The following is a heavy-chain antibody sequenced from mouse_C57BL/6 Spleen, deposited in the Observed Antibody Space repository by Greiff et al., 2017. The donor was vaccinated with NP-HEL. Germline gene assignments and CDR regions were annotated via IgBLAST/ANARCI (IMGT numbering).Heavy chain of an antibody. D-gene: IGHD2-4*01. CDR3: ARDDYYWYFDV. Sequence: EVKLQESGPELVKPGDSVKISCKASGYSFTGYFMNWVMQSHGKSLEWIGRINPYNGDTFYNQKFKGKATLTVDKSSSTAHMELRSLTSEDSAVYYCARDDYYWYFDVWGTGTTVTVSS. J-gene: IGHJ1*03. CDR2: INPYNGDT. V-gene: IGHV1-20*01. CDR1: GYSFTGYF.